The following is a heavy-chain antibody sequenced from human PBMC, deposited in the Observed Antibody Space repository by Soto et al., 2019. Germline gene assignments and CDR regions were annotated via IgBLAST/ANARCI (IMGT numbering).Heavy chain of an antibody. D-gene: IGHD1-7*01. CDR2: SSATGAGT. Sequence: GSLRLSCAASGXTVSSYWMTWVRQAPGKGLEWVSFSSATGAGTYYADDVKGRFNISRENSKNPLYLQMTSLRADETAVYYCAKDRRAGGNYGFYSDFWGQGALGPVS. J-gene: IGHJ4*02. V-gene: IGHV3-23*01. CDR1: GXTVSSYW. CDR3: AKDRRAGGNYGFYSDF.